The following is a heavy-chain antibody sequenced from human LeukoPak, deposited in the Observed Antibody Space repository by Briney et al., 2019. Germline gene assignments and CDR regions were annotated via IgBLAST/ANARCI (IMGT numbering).Heavy chain of an antibody. CDR2: IIPIFGTA. V-gene: IGHV1-69*13. Sequence: SVKVSCKASGGTFSSYAISWVRQAPGQGLEWMGGIIPIFGTANYAQKFQGRVTITADESTSTAYMGLSSLRSEDTAVYYCASSGRYYYGSGTDKQLLYYYYYYGMDVWGQGTTVTVSS. CDR1: GGTFSSYA. D-gene: IGHD3-10*01. J-gene: IGHJ6*02. CDR3: ASSGRYYYGSGTDKQLLYYYYYYGMDV.